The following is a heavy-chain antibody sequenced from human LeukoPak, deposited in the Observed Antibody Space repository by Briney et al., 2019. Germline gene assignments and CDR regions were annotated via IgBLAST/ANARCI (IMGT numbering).Heavy chain of an antibody. CDR1: GYTFTGYY. V-gene: IGHV1-2*02. Sequence: ASVKVSCKASGYTFTGYYMHWVRQAPGQGLEWMGWINPNSGGTNYAQKFQGRVTMTRDTSISTAYMELSRLRSDDTAVYYCARSWRFCSGDSCYPIDYWGQGTLVTVSS. CDR2: INPNSGGT. J-gene: IGHJ4*02. CDR3: ARSWRFCSGDSCYPIDY. D-gene: IGHD2-15*01.